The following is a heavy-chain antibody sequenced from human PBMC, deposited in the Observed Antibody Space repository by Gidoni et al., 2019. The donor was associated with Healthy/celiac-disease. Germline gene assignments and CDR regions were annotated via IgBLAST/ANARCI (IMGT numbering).Heavy chain of an antibody. CDR3: ARGDRGYYTIY. Sequence: QVQLVESGGGLVKPGWSLSRSCAAPGFTFSDYYMNWIRQDPGKGLEWVSYISSSGSTIYYADAVKGRFTITRDNAKNALYLQMNSLRAEDTAVYYCARGDRGYYTIYWSQGTLVTVSS. J-gene: IGHJ4*02. V-gene: IGHV3-11*01. CDR1: GFTFSDYY. D-gene: IGHD3-22*01. CDR2: ISSSGSTI.